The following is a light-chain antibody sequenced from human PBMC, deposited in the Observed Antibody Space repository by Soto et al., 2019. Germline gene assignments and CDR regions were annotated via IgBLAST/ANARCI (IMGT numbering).Light chain of an antibody. CDR1: ASNIGRDP. CDR3: AGWDGSLKGFV. CDR2: ENN. Sequence: SVLTQPPSASGAPGQRVTISCSGSASNIGRDPVNWYQQVPGTAPKLLIYENNHRPSGVPDRFSGSTSGTSASLVISGLQSEDEAEYFCAGWDGSLKGFVFGTGTKVTVL. J-gene: IGLJ1*01. V-gene: IGLV1-44*01.